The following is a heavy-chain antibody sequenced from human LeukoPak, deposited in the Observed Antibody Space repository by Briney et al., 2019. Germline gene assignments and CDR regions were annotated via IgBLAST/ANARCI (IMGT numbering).Heavy chain of an antibody. V-gene: IGHV3-23*01. Sequence: PGGSLRLSCAASGFTFSSYVMSWVRQAPEKGLEWVSTITGSGAGTYYADSVRGRVTISRDNSNNTLYLQMSSLRAEDTAVYYCAKLRGSSWFNSPDYWGQGTLVTVSS. CDR1: GFTFSSYV. CDR3: AKLRGSSWFNSPDY. J-gene: IGHJ4*02. CDR2: ITGSGAGT. D-gene: IGHD6-13*01.